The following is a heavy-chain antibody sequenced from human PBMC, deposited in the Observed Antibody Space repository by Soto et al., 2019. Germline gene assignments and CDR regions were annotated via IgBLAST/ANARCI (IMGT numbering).Heavy chain of an antibody. CDR2: IWYDGSNK. J-gene: IGHJ6*02. Sequence: QVQLVESGGGVVQPGTSLRLSCAASGFTFSSYGMHWVRQAPGKGLEWVAVIWYDGSNKYYADSVKGRFTISRDDSKDTMFLQMNSLRADDTAVYYCARDIYSSSYFHYYSMDVWGRGTTVTVSS. CDR1: GFTFSSYG. V-gene: IGHV3-33*01. CDR3: ARDIYSSSYFHYYSMDV. D-gene: IGHD6-6*01.